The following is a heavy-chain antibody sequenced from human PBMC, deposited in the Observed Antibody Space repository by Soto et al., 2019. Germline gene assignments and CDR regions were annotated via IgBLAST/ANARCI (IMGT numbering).Heavy chain of an antibody. CDR3: ARGGFWNEHSTKNYVYGMDV. V-gene: IGHV1-18*01. CDR2: ISPYNDNT. D-gene: IGHD3-3*01. J-gene: IGHJ6*01. CDR1: GYTFIRYG. Sequence: ASVKVSCKASGYTFIRYGMNWVRQAPGQGLQWMGWISPYNDNTKYGQKFQGRISMTADTSTRTAYMELRNLRSDDTAVYYCARGGFWNEHSTKNYVYGMDVWGQ.